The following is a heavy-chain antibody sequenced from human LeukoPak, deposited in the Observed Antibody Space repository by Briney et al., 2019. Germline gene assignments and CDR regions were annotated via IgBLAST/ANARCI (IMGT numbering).Heavy chain of an antibody. CDR2: IYYSGST. J-gene: IGHJ5*02. CDR3: ARAIAAAGTARGWFDP. CDR1: GGSISSSSYY. V-gene: IGHV4-39*01. D-gene: IGHD6-13*01. Sequence: PSETLSLTSTVSGGSISSSSYYWGWIRQPPGKGLEWIGSIYYSGSTYYNPSLKSRVTISVDTSKNQFSLKLSSVTAADTAVYYCARAIAAAGTARGWFDPWGQGTLVTVSS.